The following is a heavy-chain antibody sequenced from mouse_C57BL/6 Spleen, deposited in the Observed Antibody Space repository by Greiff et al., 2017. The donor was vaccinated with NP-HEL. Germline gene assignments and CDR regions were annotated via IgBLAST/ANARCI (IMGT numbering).Heavy chain of an antibody. CDR3: ARNGGGGYAMDY. CDR1: GFSLTSYG. V-gene: IGHV2-2*01. Sequence: QVQLKQSGPGLVQPSQSLSITCTVSGFSLTSYGVHWVRQSPGKGLEWLGVIWSGGSTDYNAAFISRLSISKDKSKSQVFLKMRSLQADETAIYYCARNGGGGYAMDYGGQGTSVTVSS. CDR2: IWSGGST. J-gene: IGHJ4*01.